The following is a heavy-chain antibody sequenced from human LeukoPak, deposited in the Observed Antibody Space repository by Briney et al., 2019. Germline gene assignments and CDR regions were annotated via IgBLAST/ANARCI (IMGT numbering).Heavy chain of an antibody. V-gene: IGHV3-66*01. Sequence: PGGSLRLSCAASGFTVSSNYMSWVRQAPGKGLEWVSVIYSGGSTYYADSVKGRFTISRDNSKNTLYLQMNSLRAEDTAVYCCARNKDYGDYFMGFDPWGQGTLVTVSS. CDR1: GFTVSSNY. J-gene: IGHJ5*02. CDR2: IYSGGST. D-gene: IGHD4-17*01. CDR3: ARNKDYGDYFMGFDP.